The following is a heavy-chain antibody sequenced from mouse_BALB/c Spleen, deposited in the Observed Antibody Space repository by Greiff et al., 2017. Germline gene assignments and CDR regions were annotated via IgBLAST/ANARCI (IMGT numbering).Heavy chain of an antibody. Sequence: EVHLVESGGGLVKPGGSLKLSCAASGFTFSSYAMSWVRQSPEKRLEWVAEISSGGSYTYYPDTVTGRFTISRDNAKNTLYLEMSSLRSEDTAMYYCARYYPKGAMDYWGQGTSVTVSS. CDR2: ISSGGSYT. J-gene: IGHJ4*01. CDR1: GFTFSSYA. D-gene: IGHD1-1*02. V-gene: IGHV5-9-4*01. CDR3: ARYYPKGAMDY.